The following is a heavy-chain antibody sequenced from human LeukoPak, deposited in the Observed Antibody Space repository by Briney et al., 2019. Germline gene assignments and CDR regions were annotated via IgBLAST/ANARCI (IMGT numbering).Heavy chain of an antibody. CDR1: GGSISRNSYY. D-gene: IGHD6-13*01. CDR2: INYSGST. CDR3: ARPGGDRIYSSFDY. J-gene: IGHJ4*02. Sequence: PSETLSLTCTVSGGSISRNSYYWGWIRQPPGKGLEWIGSINYSGSTYYNPSLKSRVTISVDTSKNQFSLKLSSVTAADTAVYYCARPGGDRIYSSFDYWGQGTLVTVSP. V-gene: IGHV4-39*01.